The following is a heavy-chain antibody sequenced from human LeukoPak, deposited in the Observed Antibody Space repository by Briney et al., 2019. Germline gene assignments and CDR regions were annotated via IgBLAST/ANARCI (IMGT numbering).Heavy chain of an antibody. Sequence: SETLSLTCAVYGGSFSGYYWSWIRQPPGKGLEWIGEINHSGSTNYNPSLKSRVTISVDTSKNQFSLKLSSVTAADTAVYYCARDLSGYGVVDYWGQGTLVTVSS. V-gene: IGHV4-34*01. D-gene: IGHD3-9*01. CDR3: ARDLSGYGVVDY. CDR2: INHSGST. J-gene: IGHJ4*02. CDR1: GGSFSGYY.